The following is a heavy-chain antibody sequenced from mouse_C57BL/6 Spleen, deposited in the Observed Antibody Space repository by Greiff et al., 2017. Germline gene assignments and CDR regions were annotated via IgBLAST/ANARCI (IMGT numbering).Heavy chain of an antibody. CDR1: GFSLTSYG. CDR2: IWSDGST. CDR3: ARHREYSNYDYAMDY. J-gene: IGHJ4*01. V-gene: IGHV2-6-1*01. D-gene: IGHD2-5*01. Sequence: QVQLQQSGPGLVAPSQSLSITCTVSGFSLTSYGVHWVRQPPGKGLEWLVVIWSDGSTTYNSALKSRLSISKDNSKRQVFLKMNSLQTDDTAMYFCARHREYSNYDYAMDYWGQGTSVTVSS.